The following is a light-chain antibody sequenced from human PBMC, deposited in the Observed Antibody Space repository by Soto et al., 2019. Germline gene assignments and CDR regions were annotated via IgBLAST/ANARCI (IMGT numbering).Light chain of an antibody. CDR1: QSVSSK. Sequence: EFVLTQSPGTLSLSPGERATLSCRASQSVSSKLAWYQQKPGQAPRLLIYGAFNRATGIPARFSGSGSGTEFTLTISSLQSEDSAVYYCQQYNNWPPITFGQGTRLEIK. J-gene: IGKJ5*01. CDR2: GAF. CDR3: QQYNNWPPIT. V-gene: IGKV3D-15*01.